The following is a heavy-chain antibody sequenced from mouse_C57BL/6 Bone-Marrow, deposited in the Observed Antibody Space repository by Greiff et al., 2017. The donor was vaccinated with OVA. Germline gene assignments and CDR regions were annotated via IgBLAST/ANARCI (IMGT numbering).Heavy chain of an antibody. CDR3: ARRGVLYYFDY. J-gene: IGHJ2*01. Sequence: QVQLQQSGAELARPGASVKLSCKASGYTFTSYGISWVKQRTGQGLEWIGEIYPRSGNTYYNEKFKGKATLTADKSSSTAYMELRSLTSEDSADYFCARRGVLYYFDYWGQGTTLTVSS. D-gene: IGHD5-1*01. CDR1: GYTFTSYG. V-gene: IGHV1-81*01. CDR2: IYPRSGNT.